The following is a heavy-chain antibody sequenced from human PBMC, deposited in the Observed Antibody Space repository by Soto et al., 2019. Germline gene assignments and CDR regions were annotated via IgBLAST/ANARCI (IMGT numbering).Heavy chain of an antibody. J-gene: IGHJ5*02. CDR3: ARGYYGSGLNWFDP. V-gene: IGHV4-34*01. Sequence: QVQLQQWGAGLLKPSETLSLTCAVYGGSFSGYYWSWVRQPPGKGLEWIGEINHSGSTNYNPSLKSRVTISVDTSKNQFSLKLSSVTAADTAVYYCARGYYGSGLNWFDPWGQGTLVTVSS. CDR2: INHSGST. CDR1: GGSFSGYY. D-gene: IGHD3-10*01.